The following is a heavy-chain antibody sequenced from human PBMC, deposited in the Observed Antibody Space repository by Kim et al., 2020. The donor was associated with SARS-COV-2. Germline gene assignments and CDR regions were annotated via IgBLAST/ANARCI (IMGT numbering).Heavy chain of an antibody. CDR3: ARKIYGVGVDAFDI. Sequence: TPSLKSRVTISVDTSKNQFSLKLSSVTAADTAVYYCARKIYGVGVDAFDIWGQGTMVTVSS. V-gene: IGHV4-59*01. D-gene: IGHD4-17*01. J-gene: IGHJ3*02.